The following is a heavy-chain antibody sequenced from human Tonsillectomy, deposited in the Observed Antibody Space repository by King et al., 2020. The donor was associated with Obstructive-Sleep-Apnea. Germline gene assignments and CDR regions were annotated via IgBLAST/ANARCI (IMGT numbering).Heavy chain of an antibody. D-gene: IGHD6-13*01. V-gene: IGHV1-8*01. Sequence: QSQLVQSGAEVKKPGASVKVSCKASGYTFTSYDINWVRQATGQGLEWMGWMNPNSGNTGYAQKFQGRVSMTRNTSISTAYMELSSLKSEDTAVYYCARGWHSSSWTLRGFDPWGQGTLVTVSS. J-gene: IGHJ5*02. CDR3: ARGWHSSSWTLRGFDP. CDR1: GYTFTSYD. CDR2: MNPNSGNT.